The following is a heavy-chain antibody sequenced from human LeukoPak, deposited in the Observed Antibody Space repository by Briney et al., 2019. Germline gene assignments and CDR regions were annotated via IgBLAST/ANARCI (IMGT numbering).Heavy chain of an antibody. CDR2: ISSSSSYI. CDR1: GFIFSSYS. D-gene: IGHD6-13*01. CDR3: ARARTAAGTRQIDY. Sequence: GGSLRPSCAASGFIFSSYSLSWVRQAPGKGLEWVSSISSSSSYIYYADSVKGRFTISRDNAKNSLYLQMNSLRAEDTAVYYCARARTAAGTRQIDYWGQETLVTVSS. J-gene: IGHJ4*02. V-gene: IGHV3-21*01.